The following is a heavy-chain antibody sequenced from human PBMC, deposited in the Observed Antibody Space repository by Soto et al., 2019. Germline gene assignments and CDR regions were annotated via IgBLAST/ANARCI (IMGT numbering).Heavy chain of an antibody. CDR3: AREDKSAPDC. D-gene: IGHD3-3*01. Sequence: SETLSLTCTVSGGSITSSDHHWAWVRQPPGKGLEWIGSIFYTGTTYYSPSLKRRVTISVDPPKNQFSLKLSSVTAADTAVYYCAREDKSAPDCWGRGTLVTVSS. V-gene: IGHV4-39*01. CDR1: GGSITSSDHH. J-gene: IGHJ4*02. CDR2: IFYTGTT.